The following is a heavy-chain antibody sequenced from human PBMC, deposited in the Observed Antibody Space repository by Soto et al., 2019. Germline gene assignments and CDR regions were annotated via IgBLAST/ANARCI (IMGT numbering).Heavy chain of an antibody. Sequence: PSETLSLTCNVSGGSMTTGSYFWSWIRQPPGKGLEWIGYVFRSGSVNYSPSFKSRVTISIDTSKNQFSLMLKSATAADTAVYFCARARNRYFDYWGQGALVTVSS. D-gene: IGHD1-1*01. V-gene: IGHV4-61*01. CDR2: VFRSGSV. CDR3: ARARNRYFDY. J-gene: IGHJ4*02. CDR1: GGSMTTGSYF.